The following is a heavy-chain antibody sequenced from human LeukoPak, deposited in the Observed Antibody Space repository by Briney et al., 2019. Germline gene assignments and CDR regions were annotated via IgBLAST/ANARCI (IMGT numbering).Heavy chain of an antibody. J-gene: IGHJ4*02. D-gene: IGHD5-18*01. CDR2: ISSSSNYI. CDR1: GFPFSSYN. Sequence: GGSLGLSCAASGFPFSSYNMNWVRQASGKGLEWVSSISSSSNYIYYADSVKGRFTISRDNAKNSLYLQMNSLRAEDTAVYYCARDLGASYGHGVSYYFDYWGQGTLVTVSS. V-gene: IGHV3-21*01. CDR3: ARDLGASYGHGVSYYFDY.